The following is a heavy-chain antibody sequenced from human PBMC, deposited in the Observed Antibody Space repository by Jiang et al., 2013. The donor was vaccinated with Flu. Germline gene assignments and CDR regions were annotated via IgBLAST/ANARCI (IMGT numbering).Heavy chain of an antibody. J-gene: IGHJ5*02. Sequence: GLVKPSQTLSLTCTVSGGSISSGDYYWSWIRQPPGKGLEWIGYIYYSGSTYYNPSLKSRVTISVDTSKNQFSLKLSSVTAADTAVYYCAREGGGVGGVFDPWGQGTLVTVSS. V-gene: IGHV4-30-4*01. D-gene: IGHD3-16*01. CDR3: AREGGGVGGVFDP. CDR1: GGSISSGDYY. CDR2: IYYSGST.